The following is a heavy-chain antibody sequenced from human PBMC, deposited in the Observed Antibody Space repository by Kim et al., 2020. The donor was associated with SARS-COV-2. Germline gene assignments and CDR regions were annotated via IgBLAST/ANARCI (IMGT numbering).Heavy chain of an antibody. CDR1: GGSISSYY. CDR2: IYYSGST. J-gene: IGHJ4*02. D-gene: IGHD1-26*01. Sequence: SETLSLTCTVSGGSISSYYWSWIRQPPGKGLEWIGYIYYSGSTNYNPSLKSRVTISVDTSKNQFSLKLSSVTAADTAVYYCARGRRVGATSDYWGQGTLVTVSS. V-gene: IGHV4-59*13. CDR3: ARGRRVGATSDY.